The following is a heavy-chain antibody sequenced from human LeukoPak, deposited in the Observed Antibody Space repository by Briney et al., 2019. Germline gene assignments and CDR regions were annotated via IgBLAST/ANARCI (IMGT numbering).Heavy chain of an antibody. CDR1: GGSISSSNW. CDR2: IYHSGST. CDR3: TTDRYSSDYFDY. V-gene: IGHV4-4*02. D-gene: IGHD6-19*01. Sequence: KSSETLSLTCAVSGGSISSSNWWSWVRQPPGKGLEWIGEIYHSGSTNYNPSLKSRVTISVDKSKNQFSLKLSSVTAADTAVYYCTTDRYSSDYFDYWGQGTLVTVSS. J-gene: IGHJ4*02.